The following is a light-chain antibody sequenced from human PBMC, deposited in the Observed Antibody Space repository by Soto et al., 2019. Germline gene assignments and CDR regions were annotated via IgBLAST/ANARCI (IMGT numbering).Light chain of an antibody. V-gene: IGLV1-51*02. CDR1: SSNIGNNY. Sequence: QSVLTQPPSVSAAPGQKVTMSCSGSSSNIGNNYLSWYQQLPGTAPRLLIYENNKRPSGIPDRFSGSKSGTSATLGITGLQTGDEADYYCGTWDSSLSAPVFGGGTKLTVL. J-gene: IGLJ3*02. CDR3: GTWDSSLSAPV. CDR2: ENN.